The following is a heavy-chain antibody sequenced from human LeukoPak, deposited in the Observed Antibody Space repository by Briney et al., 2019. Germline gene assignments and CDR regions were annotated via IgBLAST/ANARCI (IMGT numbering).Heavy chain of an antibody. V-gene: IGHV5-51*01. J-gene: IGHJ3*01. CDR1: GYNFITYW. D-gene: IGHD2-15*01. CDR3: ARQQQFCSGGNCYSLNAFDL. CDR2: IYPGDSVT. Sequence: GESLKISCKGSGYNFITYWIGWVRQTPGKGLKWMGIIYPGDSVTRYSPSFQGQVTISADKSISTAYLQWSSLKASDTAMYYCARQQQFCSGGNCYSLNAFDLWGQGTVVTVSS.